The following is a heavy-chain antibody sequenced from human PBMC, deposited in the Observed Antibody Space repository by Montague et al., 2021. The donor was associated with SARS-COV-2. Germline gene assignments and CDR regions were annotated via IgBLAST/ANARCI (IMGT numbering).Heavy chain of an antibody. J-gene: IGHJ4*02. V-gene: IGHV4-39*07. Sequence: SETLSPTCTVSGGSISSSSYYWGWIRQPPGKGLEWIGEINHSGSTNYNPSLKSRVTISVDTSKNQFSLKLSSVTAADTAVYYCASFPSGYYDSSGYHIWGQGTLVTVSS. CDR1: GGSISSSSYY. CDR3: ASFPSGYYDSSGYHI. D-gene: IGHD3-22*01. CDR2: INHSGST.